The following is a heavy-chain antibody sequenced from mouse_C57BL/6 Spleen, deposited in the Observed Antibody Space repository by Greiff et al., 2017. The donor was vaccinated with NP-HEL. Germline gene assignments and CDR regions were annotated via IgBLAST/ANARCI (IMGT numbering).Heavy chain of an antibody. CDR1: GFTFSDFY. D-gene: IGHD2-13*01. CDR3: ARDATRLDAMDY. Sequence: EVKLVESGGGLVQSGRSLRLSCATSGFTFSDFYMEWVRPAPGKGLEWIAASRNKANDYTTEYSASVKGRFIVSRDTSQSILYLQMNALRAEDTAIYYCARDATRLDAMDYWGQGTSVTVSS. CDR2: SRNKANDYTT. V-gene: IGHV7-1*01. J-gene: IGHJ4*01.